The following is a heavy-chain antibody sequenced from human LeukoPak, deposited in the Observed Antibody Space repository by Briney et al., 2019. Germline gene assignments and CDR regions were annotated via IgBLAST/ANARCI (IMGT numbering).Heavy chain of an antibody. CDR1: DGSFSGYY. CDR3: ARTRANTFDY. CDR2: INHSGST. V-gene: IGHV4-34*01. J-gene: IGHJ4*02. Sequence: SETLSLTCAVYDGSFSGYYWSWIRQPPGKGLEWIGEINHSGSTNYSPSLKSRVTISVDTSKNQFSLKLGSVTAADTAVYCCARTRANTFDYWGQGTLVTVSS.